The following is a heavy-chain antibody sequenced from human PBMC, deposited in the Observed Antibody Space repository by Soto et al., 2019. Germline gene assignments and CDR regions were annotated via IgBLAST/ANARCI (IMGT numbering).Heavy chain of an antibody. J-gene: IGHJ6*02. CDR2: IDPSDSYT. CDR3: ASSPRGYCSSTSCRELGNYYGMDV. Sequence: GESLKISCKGSGYSFTYYWISWVRQMPGKGLKWMGRIDPSDSYTNYSPSFQGHVTISADKSISTAYLQWSSLKASDTAMYYCASSPRGYCSSTSCRELGNYYGMDVWGQGTTVTVSS. CDR1: GYSFTYYW. D-gene: IGHD2-2*01. V-gene: IGHV5-10-1*01.